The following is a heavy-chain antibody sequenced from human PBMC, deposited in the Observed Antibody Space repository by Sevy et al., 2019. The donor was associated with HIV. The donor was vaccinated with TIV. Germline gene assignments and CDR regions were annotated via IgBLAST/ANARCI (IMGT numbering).Heavy chain of an antibody. Sequence: GGSLRLSCAASGFTFSSYSMNWVRQAPGKGLEWVSSISSSSSYKYYADSVKGRFTISRDNAKNSLYLQMNSLRAEDTAVYYCARDGDTAMVYVGRFYFDSWGQGTLVTVSS. CDR3: ARDGDTAMVYVGRFYFDS. J-gene: IGHJ4*02. CDR2: ISSSSSYK. V-gene: IGHV3-21*01. D-gene: IGHD5-18*01. CDR1: GFTFSSYS.